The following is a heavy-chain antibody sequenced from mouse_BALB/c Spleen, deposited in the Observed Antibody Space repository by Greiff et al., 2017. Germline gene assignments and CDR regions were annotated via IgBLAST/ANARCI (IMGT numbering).Heavy chain of an antibody. CDR3: ARDYGPPYWYFDV. D-gene: IGHD1-2*01. CDR1: GYTFTSYV. CDR2: INPYNDGT. J-gene: IGHJ1*01. Sequence: VQLKESGPELVKPGASVKMSCKASGYTFTSYVMHWVKQKPGQGLEWIGYINPYNDGTKYNEKFKGKATLTSDKSSSTAYMELSSLTSEDSAVYYCARDYGPPYWYFDVWGAGTTVTVSS. V-gene: IGHV1-14*01.